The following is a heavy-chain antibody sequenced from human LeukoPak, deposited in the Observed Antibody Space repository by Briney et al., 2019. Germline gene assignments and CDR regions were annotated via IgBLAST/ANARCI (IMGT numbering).Heavy chain of an antibody. CDR2: ISYDGNNK. CDR3: ARLPGYCSSNSCYKMTIPFDY. D-gene: IGHD2-2*02. J-gene: IGHJ4*02. V-gene: IGHV3-30-3*01. Sequence: GGSLRLSCSASGFTFSSYSMHWVRQAPGKGLEWVAVISYDGNNKYDADSVKGRFTISRDNSKNTLYLQMNSLRAEDTAVYYCARLPGYCSSNSCYKMTIPFDYWGQGTLVTVSS. CDR1: GFTFSSYS.